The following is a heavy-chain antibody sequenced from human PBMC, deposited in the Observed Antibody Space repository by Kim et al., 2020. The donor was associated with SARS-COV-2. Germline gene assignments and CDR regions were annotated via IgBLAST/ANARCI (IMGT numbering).Heavy chain of an antibody. CDR3: ARDLLGTKRKSLFGEPPSGGFDP. J-gene: IGHJ5*02. CDR1: GGSISSSIYY. Sequence: SETLSLTCTVSGGSISSSIYYWGWIRQPPGKGLEWIGSIYYSGSTYYNPSLKSRVTISVDTSKNQFSLKLSSVTAADTAVFYCARDLLGTKRKSLFGEPPSGGFDPWGQGTLVTVSS. CDR2: IYYSGST. V-gene: IGHV4-39*07. D-gene: IGHD3-10*01.